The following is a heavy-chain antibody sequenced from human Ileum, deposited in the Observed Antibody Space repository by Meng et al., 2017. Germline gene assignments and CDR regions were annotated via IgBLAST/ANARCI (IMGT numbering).Heavy chain of an antibody. CDR3: ARVYYDSSGLNWFDS. CDR1: GGSFSGGDYY. Sequence: APGPGPVKPHQTLPLTCTVSGGSFSGGDYYWSWVRQHPGKGLECIGHMYSSGNAYYNPSLKSRVSMSVDTSKNQFSVRLSSVTAADTAIYYCARVYYDSSGLNWFDSWGQGTLVTVSS. V-gene: IGHV4-31*03. J-gene: IGHJ5*01. CDR2: MYSSGNA. D-gene: IGHD3-22*01.